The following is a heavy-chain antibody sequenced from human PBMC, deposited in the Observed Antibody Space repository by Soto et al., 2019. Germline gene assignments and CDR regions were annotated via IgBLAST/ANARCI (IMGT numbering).Heavy chain of an antibody. CDR1: GFTFSSFS. V-gene: IGHV3-21*01. J-gene: IGHJ6*02. CDR3: ARDRSGSYPPGDGMDV. CDR2: ISSSSSHT. D-gene: IGHD3-10*01. Sequence: GGSLRLSCAASGFTFSSFSMNWVRQAPGKGPEWVSAISSSSSHTYYADSVKGRFTISRDNAKNSLYLQVNSLRAEDTAVYYCARDRSGSYPPGDGMDVWGPGTTVTVSS.